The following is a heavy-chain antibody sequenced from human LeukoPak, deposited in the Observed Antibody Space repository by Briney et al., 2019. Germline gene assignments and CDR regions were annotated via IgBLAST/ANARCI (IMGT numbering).Heavy chain of an antibody. CDR1: GFTFSDYY. V-gene: IGHV3-11*03. CDR2: ISGSSSYT. Sequence: PGGSLRLSCAASGFTFSDYYKSWIRQAPGKGLEWVSYISGSSSYTNYADSVKGRFTISRDNAKNSLYLQMNSLRAEDTAVYYCARRYSSSWYDYWGQGTLVTVSS. CDR3: ARRYSSSWYDY. J-gene: IGHJ4*02. D-gene: IGHD6-13*01.